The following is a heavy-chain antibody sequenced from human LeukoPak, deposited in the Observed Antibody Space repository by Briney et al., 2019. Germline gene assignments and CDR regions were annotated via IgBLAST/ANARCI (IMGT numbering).Heavy chain of an antibody. Sequence: SETLSLTCAVYGGSFSGYYWSWIRQPAGKGLEWIGRIYTSGSTNYNPSLKSRVTMSVDTSKNRFSLKLSSATAADTAVYYCARDSYYYGSGSYYNPALYYYYYMDVWGKGTTVTISS. CDR2: IYTSGST. V-gene: IGHV4-4*07. CDR3: ARDSYYYGSGSYYNPALYYYYYMDV. J-gene: IGHJ6*03. CDR1: GGSFSGYY. D-gene: IGHD3-10*01.